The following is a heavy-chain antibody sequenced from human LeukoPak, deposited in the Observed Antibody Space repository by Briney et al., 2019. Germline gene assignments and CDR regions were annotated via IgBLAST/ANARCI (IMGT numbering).Heavy chain of an antibody. V-gene: IGHV1-18*01. CDR1: GYTFTSYG. Sequence: ASVKVSCKASGYTFTSYGISWVRQAPGQGLEWMGWISAYNGNTNYAQKLQGRVTMTTDTSTNTAYMELRSLRSDDTAVYYCARVRYYNISDYYPDFDYWGQGTLVTVSS. CDR2: ISAYNGNT. CDR3: ARVRYYNISDYYPDFDY. J-gene: IGHJ4*02. D-gene: IGHD3-22*01.